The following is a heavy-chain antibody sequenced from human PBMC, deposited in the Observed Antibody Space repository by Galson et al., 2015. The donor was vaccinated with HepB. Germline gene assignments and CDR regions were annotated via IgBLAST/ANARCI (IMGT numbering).Heavy chain of an antibody. D-gene: IGHD3-10*01. CDR3: ASSGGGSGSYHPPFDY. V-gene: IGHV3-30-3*01. CDR2: ISYDGSNK. J-gene: IGHJ4*02. CDR1: GFTFSSYA. Sequence: SLRLSCAASGFTFSSYAMHWVRQAPGKGLEWVAVISYDGSNKYYADSVKGRFTISRDNSKNTLYLQMNSLRAEDTAVYYCASSGGGSGSYHPPFDYWGQGTLVTVSS.